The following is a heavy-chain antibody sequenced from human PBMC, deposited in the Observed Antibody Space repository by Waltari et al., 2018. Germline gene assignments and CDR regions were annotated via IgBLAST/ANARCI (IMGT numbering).Heavy chain of an antibody. CDR2: IYSSGST. Sequence: QVQLQESGPGLVKPSETLSLTCTVSGASATTAYWSWIRQPPGKGLEWIGYIYSSGSTNYNPSLKSRVTLSIDTSKNQFSLNLTSVTAADTAVYYCAKSKSGYSNDHFDFWGQGTLVTVSS. V-gene: IGHV4-59*02. J-gene: IGHJ4*02. CDR1: GASATTAY. D-gene: IGHD6-13*01. CDR3: AKSKSGYSNDHFDF.